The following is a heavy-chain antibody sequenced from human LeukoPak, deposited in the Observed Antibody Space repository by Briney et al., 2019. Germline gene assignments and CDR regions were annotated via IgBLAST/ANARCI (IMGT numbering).Heavy chain of an antibody. CDR3: ARDGMATIDT. J-gene: IGHJ5*02. CDR1: GGSISSGRYY. CDR2: IYTSGST. D-gene: IGHD5-24*01. Sequence: PSETLSLTCTVSGGSISSGRYYWSWLRQPAGQGREWIGRIYTSGSTNYNPSLKSRVTISVDTSKNQFSLKLSSVTAADTAVYYCARDGMATIDTWGQGTLVTVSS. V-gene: IGHV4-61*02.